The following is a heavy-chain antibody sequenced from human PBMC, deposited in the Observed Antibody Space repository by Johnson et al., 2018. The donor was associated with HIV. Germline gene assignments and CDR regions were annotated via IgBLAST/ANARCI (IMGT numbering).Heavy chain of an antibody. CDR2: INSDGSNT. CDR1: GLTFSSYW. Sequence: VQLVESGGGLVQPGESLRLSCAASGLTFSSYWMHWVRQAPGKGLVWVSRINSDGSNTTYTDSVKGRFTISRDNAENLLTLQMNSLRAEDTAVYYCARPYSESIYAAFSLWGQGTMVTVSS. D-gene: IGHD2/OR15-2a*01. J-gene: IGHJ3*01. V-gene: IGHV3-74*02. CDR3: ARPYSESIYAAFSL.